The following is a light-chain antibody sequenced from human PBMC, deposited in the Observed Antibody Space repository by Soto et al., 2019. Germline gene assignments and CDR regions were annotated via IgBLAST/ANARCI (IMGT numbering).Light chain of an antibody. CDR2: EVS. CDR3: SSYSGTNNYV. CDR1: SSDVGGYKF. V-gene: IGLV2-8*01. J-gene: IGLJ1*01. Sequence: QSVLTQPPSASGSPGQSVTISCTGTSSDVGGYKFVSWYQQHPGKAPKLIIYEVSQRPSGVPDRFSASKSGDTASLTVSGLRAEDEADYYCSSYSGTNNYVFGTGTKLTVL.